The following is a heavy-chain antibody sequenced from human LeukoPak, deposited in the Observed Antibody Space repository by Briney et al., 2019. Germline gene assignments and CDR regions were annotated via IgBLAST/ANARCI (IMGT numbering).Heavy chain of an antibody. CDR1: GFTFSSYA. J-gene: IGHJ4*02. CDR3: ATDLGSTTLDY. Sequence: GGSLRLSCAASGFTFSSYAMHWVRQAPGKGLEYVSAISSNGGSTYYANSVKGRFTISRDNSKNTLYLQMGSLRAEDMAVYYCATDLGSTTLDYWGQGTLVTVSS. V-gene: IGHV3-64*01. D-gene: IGHD3-9*01. CDR2: ISSNGGST.